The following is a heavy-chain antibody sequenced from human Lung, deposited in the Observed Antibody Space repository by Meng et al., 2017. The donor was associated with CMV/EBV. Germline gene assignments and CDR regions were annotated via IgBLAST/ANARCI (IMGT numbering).Heavy chain of an antibody. J-gene: IGHJ6*02. CDR2: IYSGGST. V-gene: IGHV3-66*02. CDR3: ARDLEWFGSGCYFGMDV. CDR1: GFTVSDNY. Sequence: GESLKISCAASGFTVSDNYMSWVRQAPGKGLEWVSVIYSGGSTYYADSVKGRFTISRDNSKNTLYLQMNSLRAEDTAVYYCARDLEWFGSGCYFGMDVWGQGTTVTVSS. D-gene: IGHD3-10*01.